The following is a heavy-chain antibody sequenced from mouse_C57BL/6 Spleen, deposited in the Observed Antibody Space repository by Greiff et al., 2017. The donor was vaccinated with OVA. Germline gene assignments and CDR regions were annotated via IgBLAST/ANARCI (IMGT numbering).Heavy chain of an antibody. CDR1: GYTFTSYW. D-gene: IGHD2-4*01. CDR2: IHPNSGST. J-gene: IGHJ2*01. V-gene: IGHV1-64*01. Sequence: QVQLQQPGAELVKPGASVKLSCKASGYTFTSYWMHWVKQRPGQGLEWIGMIHPNSGSTNYNEKFKSKATLTVDKSSSTAYMQLSSLTSEDSAVYYCAREEDYDYFDYWGQGTTLTVSS. CDR3: AREEDYDYFDY.